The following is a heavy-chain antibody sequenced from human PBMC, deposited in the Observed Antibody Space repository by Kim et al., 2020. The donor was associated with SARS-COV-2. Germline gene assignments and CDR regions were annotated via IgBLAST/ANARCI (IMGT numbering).Heavy chain of an antibody. CDR3: ARLAYSSSSVYYYYYMDV. J-gene: IGHJ6*03. CDR1: GGSISSYY. D-gene: IGHD6-6*01. CDR2: IYYSGST. V-gene: IGHV4-59*01. Sequence: SETLSLTCTASGGSISSYYWSWIRQPPGKGLEWIGSIYYSGSTNYIPSLKSRVTLSVDTSTNQFSLKLSSVTAADTAVYYCARLAYSSSSVYYYYYMDVWGRGATVTVCS.